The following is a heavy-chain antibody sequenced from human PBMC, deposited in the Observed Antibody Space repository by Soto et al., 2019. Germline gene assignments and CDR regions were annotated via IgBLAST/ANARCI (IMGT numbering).Heavy chain of an antibody. CDR1: GYIFTNYW. CDR3: ARTSADSYYYYYGMDV. Sequence: GESLKISCQGSGYIFTNYWIGWVRQMPGKGLEWMGIIYPGDSDTRYSPSFQGQVTISADKFISTAYLQWSSLKASDTAMYYCARTSADSYYYYYGMDVWGQGTTVTVSS. CDR2: IYPGDSDT. J-gene: IGHJ6*02. V-gene: IGHV5-51*01.